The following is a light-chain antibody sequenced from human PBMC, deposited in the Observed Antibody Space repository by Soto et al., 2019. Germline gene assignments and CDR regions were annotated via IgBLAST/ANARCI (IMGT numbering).Light chain of an antibody. CDR2: EVT. Sequence: QSVLTQPASVSGAPGQSVTISCTGTSSDLAIYNDVSWSRQQPGKAPKLLISEVTNRPSGVPDRFSGSRSGNPASLTLSGLQAEDESYYYCSSYTDSSNYVFGTGTKVTGL. V-gene: IGLV2-14*01. CDR3: SSYTDSSNYV. CDR1: SSDLAIYND. J-gene: IGLJ1*01.